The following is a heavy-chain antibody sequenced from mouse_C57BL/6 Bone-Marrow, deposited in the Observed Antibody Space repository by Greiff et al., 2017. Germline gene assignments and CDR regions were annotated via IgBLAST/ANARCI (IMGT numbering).Heavy chain of an antibody. Sequence: VQLQQPGAELVRPGSSVKLSCKASGYTFTSYWMDWVKQRPGQGLEWIGNIYPSDSETHYNQKFKDKATLTVDKSSSTAYMHLSSLTSEDSAVYYCASPGTGGFADWGQGTLVTVSA. CDR1: GYTFTSYW. CDR3: ASPGTGGFAD. CDR2: IYPSDSET. D-gene: IGHD4-1*01. J-gene: IGHJ3*01. V-gene: IGHV1-61*01.